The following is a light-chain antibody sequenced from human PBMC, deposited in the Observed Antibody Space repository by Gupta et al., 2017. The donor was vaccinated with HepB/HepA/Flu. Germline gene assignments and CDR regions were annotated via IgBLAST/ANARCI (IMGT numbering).Light chain of an antibody. CDR3: HQSDILPLT. CDR1: QSVGTD. V-gene: IGKV6-21*01. J-gene: IGKJ4*01. Sequence: EIVLTQSPDFQSVSPEEKVTITCRASQSVGTDLHWYRQKPGQSPMLLIKFASQSLSGVPPRISGSGSGTYFTLTINSPEAEDAATYYFHQSDILPLTFGGGTKVEIK. CDR2: FAS.